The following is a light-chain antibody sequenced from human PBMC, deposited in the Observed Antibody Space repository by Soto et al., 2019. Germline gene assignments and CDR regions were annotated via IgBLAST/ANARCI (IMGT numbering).Light chain of an antibody. CDR2: GAS. Sequence: EIVLTQSPATLSLSPGERAPLSRRASQSISDTLAWYQQKPGQAPRLLIYGASSRATGIPDRFSGSGSGTDFTLTISRLEPEDFAVYYCQQYGSSPLTFGGGTKVDIK. J-gene: IGKJ4*01. CDR1: QSISDT. V-gene: IGKV3-20*01. CDR3: QQYGSSPLT.